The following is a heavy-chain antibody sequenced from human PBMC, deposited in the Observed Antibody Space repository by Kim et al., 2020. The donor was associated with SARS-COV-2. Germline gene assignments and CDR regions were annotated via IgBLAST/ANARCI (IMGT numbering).Heavy chain of an antibody. V-gene: IGHV3-11*03. J-gene: IGHJ5*02. D-gene: IGHD3-16*02. Sequence: RFTISRDNAKNSLYLQMNSLRAEDTAVYYCARTAYDYVWGSYRPQNWFDPWGQGTLVTVSS. CDR3: ARTAYDYVWGSYRPQNWFDP.